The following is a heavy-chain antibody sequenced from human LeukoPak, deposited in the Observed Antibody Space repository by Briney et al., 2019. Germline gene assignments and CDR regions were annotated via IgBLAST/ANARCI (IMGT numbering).Heavy chain of an antibody. CDR2: ISAYNGNT. CDR1: GYTFTSYG. V-gene: IGHV1-18*01. Sequence: ASVKVSCKASGYTFTSYGISWVRQAPGQGLEWMGWISAYNGNTNYAQKLQGGVTMTTDTSTSTAYMELRSLRSDDTAVYYCARARITIFGVVYNAFDIWGQGTMVTVSS. CDR3: ARARITIFGVVYNAFDI. D-gene: IGHD3-3*01. J-gene: IGHJ3*02.